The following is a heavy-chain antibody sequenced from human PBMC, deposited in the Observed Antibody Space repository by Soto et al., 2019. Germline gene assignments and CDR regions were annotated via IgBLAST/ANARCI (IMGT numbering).Heavy chain of an antibody. Sequence: QITLKESGPTLVKLTQTLTLTCTFSGFSLSTSGVGVGWFRQPPGKALEWLALIYWDDDKRYSPSLKSRLNSTKDTSKNQVVLTMTNIYPVDTATHYCAHGAGYFDYCGQGTLVTVSS. CDR1: GFSLSTSGVG. V-gene: IGHV2-5*02. J-gene: IGHJ4*02. CDR2: IYWDDDK. CDR3: AHGAGYFDY. D-gene: IGHD6-19*01.